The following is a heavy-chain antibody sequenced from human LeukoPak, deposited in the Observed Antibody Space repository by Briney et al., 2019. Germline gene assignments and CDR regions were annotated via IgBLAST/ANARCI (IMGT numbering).Heavy chain of an antibody. J-gene: IGHJ4*02. D-gene: IGHD3-10*01. Sequence: PGGSLRLSCAASGFTFSSYWMSWVRQAPGRGLEWVANIKQDGSEKYYVDSVKGRFTISRDNAKNSLYLHMNSLRAEDTAVYYCARENYYGSGTYYNDLYYFDFWGQGTLVTVSS. V-gene: IGHV3-7*01. CDR1: GFTFSSYW. CDR2: IKQDGSEK. CDR3: ARENYYGSGTYYNDLYYFDF.